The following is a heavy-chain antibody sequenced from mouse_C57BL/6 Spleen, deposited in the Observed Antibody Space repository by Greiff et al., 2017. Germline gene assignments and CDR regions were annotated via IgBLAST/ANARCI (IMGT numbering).Heavy chain of an antibody. Sequence: QVQLKQPGAELVRPGSSVKLSCKASGYTFTSYWMDWVKQRPGQGLEWIGNIYPSDSETHYNQKFKDKATLTVDKSSSTAYMQLSSLTSEDSAVYYCAREDIYYDYEEDYAMDYWGQGTSVTVSS. CDR3: AREDIYYDYEEDYAMDY. CDR1: GYTFTSYW. J-gene: IGHJ4*01. CDR2: IYPSDSET. V-gene: IGHV1-61*01. D-gene: IGHD2-4*01.